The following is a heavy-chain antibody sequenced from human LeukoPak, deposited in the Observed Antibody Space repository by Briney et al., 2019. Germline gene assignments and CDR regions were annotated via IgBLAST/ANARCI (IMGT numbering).Heavy chain of an antibody. CDR2: ISPGGGTT. J-gene: IGHJ6*03. CDR1: GFAFGSEA. CDR3: AKDSPLAYCSSTSCYYMDV. D-gene: IGHD2-2*01. Sequence: GGSLRLSCAVSGFAFGSEAMSWVRQSPARGLEWVASISPGGGTTYYADYVKGRFIISRDNSKNTLYLQMNSLRAEDTAVYYCAKDSPLAYCSSTSCYYMDVWGKGTTVTVSS. V-gene: IGHV3-23*01.